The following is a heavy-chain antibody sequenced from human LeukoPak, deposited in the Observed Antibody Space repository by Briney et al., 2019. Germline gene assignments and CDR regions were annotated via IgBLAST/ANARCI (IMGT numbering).Heavy chain of an antibody. Sequence: GGSLRLSCAASGFAFSIYSMNWVRQAPGKGLEWVSYISQSSSAIYYADSVKGRFTISRDNAKSSLYLQMNSLRDEDTAVYYCAKQVYYGSGSFDIWGQGTMVTVSS. CDR1: GFAFSIYS. D-gene: IGHD3-10*01. J-gene: IGHJ3*02. CDR2: ISQSSSAI. V-gene: IGHV3-48*02. CDR3: AKQVYYGSGSFDI.